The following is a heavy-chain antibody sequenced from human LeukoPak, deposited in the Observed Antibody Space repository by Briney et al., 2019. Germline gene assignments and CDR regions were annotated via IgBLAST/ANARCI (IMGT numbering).Heavy chain of an antibody. CDR2: VYSDGTT. V-gene: IGHV3-66*02. J-gene: IGHJ4*02. CDR3: ARVSYAGGFDY. D-gene: IGHD1-26*01. Sequence: GGSLRLSCAASGFSVSSDYMSWVRQAPGKGLEWVSIVYSDGTTYYADSVKGRFSVSRDISKNTMNVQMNGLRPEDTAVYYCARVSYAGGFDYWGQGTLVTVSS. CDR1: GFSVSSDY.